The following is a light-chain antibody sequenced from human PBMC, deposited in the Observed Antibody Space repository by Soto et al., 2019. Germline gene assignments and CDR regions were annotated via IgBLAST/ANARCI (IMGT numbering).Light chain of an antibody. J-gene: IGKJ1*01. CDR1: QSVSSN. CDR2: GAS. V-gene: IGKV3D-15*02. CDR3: QQYGSSPWT. Sequence: EIVIMQSTATLSVSPGERATLSCRASQSVSSNFAWYQQTPGQAPRLLIYGASTRATGIPARFSASGSGTDFTLTISRLEPEDFAVYYCQQYGSSPWTFGQGTKVDFK.